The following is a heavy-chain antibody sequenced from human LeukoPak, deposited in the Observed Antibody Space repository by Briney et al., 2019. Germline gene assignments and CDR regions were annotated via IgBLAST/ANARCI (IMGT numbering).Heavy chain of an antibody. V-gene: IGHV4-34*01. CDR1: GGSFSGYY. CDR3: ARAVSGRFDY. CDR2: INHSGAT. Sequence: SETLSLTCAVYGGSFSGYYWSWIRQPPGKGLEWIGEINHSGATNYNPSLKSRVTISVDTSKNQFSLKLSSVTAADTAIYYCARAVSGRFDYWGQGTLVTVSS. D-gene: IGHD6-19*01. J-gene: IGHJ4*02.